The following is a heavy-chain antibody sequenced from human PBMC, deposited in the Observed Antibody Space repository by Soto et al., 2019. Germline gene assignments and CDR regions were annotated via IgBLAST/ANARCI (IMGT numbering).Heavy chain of an antibody. J-gene: IGHJ6*02. V-gene: IGHV3-9*01. CDR1: GFTFDDFA. CDR3: ARNTVSAAGADYYGLDV. D-gene: IGHD6-13*01. Sequence: GGSLRLSCAASGFTFDDFAMHWVRQAPGKGLEWVSGIAWNSGSIGYGDSVMGRFTISRDNAKNFLYLQMNSLRADDTAVYYCARNTVSAAGADYYGLDVWGQGTTVTVSS. CDR2: IAWNSGSI.